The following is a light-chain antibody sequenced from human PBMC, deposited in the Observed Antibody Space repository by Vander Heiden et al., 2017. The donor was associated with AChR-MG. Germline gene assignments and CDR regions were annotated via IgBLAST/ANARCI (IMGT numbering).Light chain of an antibody. CDR1: SSDVGRYNL. CDR2: EVS. V-gene: IGLV2-14*02. CDR3: RSYTTTTTGV. Sequence: QSALTQPASVSGSPGQSITISCTGTSSDVGRYNLVSWFPQHPGKAPKLMIYEVSNRPSGVSNRFSGSKSGNTASLTISGLQAEDEADYYCRSYTTTTTGVFGGGTTLTVL. J-gene: IGLJ3*02.